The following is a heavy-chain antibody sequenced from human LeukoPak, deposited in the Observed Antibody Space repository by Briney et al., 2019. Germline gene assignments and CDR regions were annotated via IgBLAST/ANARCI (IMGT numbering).Heavy chain of an antibody. V-gene: IGHV4-4*07. CDR3: ARTTTTGTTPFDY. CDR2: IYSGGTT. J-gene: IGHJ4*02. CDR1: GGSINNDF. Sequence: SETLSLTCTVSGGSINNDFWTWIRQPAGKGLEWIGRIYSGGTTNYNPSLKSRVTMSVDTSKNQFSLKLTSVTAADTAVYYCARTTTTGTTPFDYWGQGALVAVSS. D-gene: IGHD1-1*01.